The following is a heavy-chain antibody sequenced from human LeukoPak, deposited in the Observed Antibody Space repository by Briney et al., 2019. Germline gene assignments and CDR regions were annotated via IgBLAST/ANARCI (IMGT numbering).Heavy chain of an antibody. CDR2: MNPNSGNT. J-gene: IGHJ6*02. D-gene: IGHD2-2*01. V-gene: IGHV1-8*01. CDR1: GYTFTSYD. CDR3: ARGYYCSSASCLPYYYYGMDV. Sequence: GASVKVSCKASGYTFTSYDINWVRQATGQGLEWMGWMNPNSGNTGYAQKFQGRVTMTRNTSISTAYMELNSLRSEDTAVYYCARGYYCSSASCLPYYYYGMDVWGQGTTVTVSS.